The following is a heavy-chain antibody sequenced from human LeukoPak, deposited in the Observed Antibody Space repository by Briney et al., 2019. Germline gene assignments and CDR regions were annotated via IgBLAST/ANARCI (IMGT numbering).Heavy chain of an antibody. CDR2: INCGGGTI. CDR3: ARGGFGWTFKQ. J-gene: IGHJ1*01. V-gene: IGHV3-11*01. CDR1: GFSFSDNY. D-gene: IGHD3-10*01. Sequence: GGSLRLSCTASGFSFSDNYMGWIRQAPGKGLEWVSYINCGGGTIVYLDGVRGRFSISRDNSKRSLYLQMNRRRSDDTAVYYCARGGFGWTFKQWGQGTLVSVSS.